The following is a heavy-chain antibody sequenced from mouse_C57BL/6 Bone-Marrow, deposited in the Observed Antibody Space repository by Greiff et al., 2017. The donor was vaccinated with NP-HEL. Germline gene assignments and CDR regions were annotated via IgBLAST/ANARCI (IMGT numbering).Heavy chain of an antibody. V-gene: IGHV1-15*01. CDR3: TREGWLPLYDAMYY. D-gene: IGHD2-3*01. J-gene: IGHJ4*01. CDR2: IDPETGGT. CDR1: GYTFTDYE. Sequence: VQLQQSGAELVRPGASVTLSCKASGYTFTDYEMHWVKQTPVHGLEWIGAIDPETGGTAYNQKFKGKAILTADTSSSTAYMELRSLTSEDSAVYYSTREGWLPLYDAMYYGGQGTSVTVSS.